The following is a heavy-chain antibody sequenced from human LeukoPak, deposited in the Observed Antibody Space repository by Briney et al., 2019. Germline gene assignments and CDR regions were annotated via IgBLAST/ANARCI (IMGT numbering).Heavy chain of an antibody. CDR1: GFTFSSYW. V-gene: IGHV3-74*01. D-gene: IGHD3-10*01. J-gene: IGHJ4*02. CDR3: ARVYRNTYRRGEDY. Sequence: QTGGSLRLSCAASGFTFSSYWMHWVRQAPGKGLVWVSRINSDGSSTSYADSVKGRFTISRDNAKNTLYLQMNSLRAEDTAVYFCARVYRNTYRRGEDYWGQGTLVTVSS. CDR2: INSDGSST.